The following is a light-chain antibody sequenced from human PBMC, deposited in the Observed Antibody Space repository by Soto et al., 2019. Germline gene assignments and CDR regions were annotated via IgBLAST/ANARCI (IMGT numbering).Light chain of an antibody. CDR2: DVS. J-gene: IGLJ2*01. CDR3: SAYTSSSTVV. CDR1: SSDVGGYNY. Sequence: QSALTQPAAVSGSPRQSLTISCTGTSSDVGGYNYVSWYQQHPGKAPKLMIYDVSNRLSGVSNRFSGSKSGNTASLTISGLQAEDEADYYCSAYTSSSTVVFGGGTKLTVL. V-gene: IGLV2-14*01.